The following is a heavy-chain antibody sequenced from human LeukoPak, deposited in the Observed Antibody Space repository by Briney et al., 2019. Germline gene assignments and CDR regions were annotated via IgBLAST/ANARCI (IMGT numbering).Heavy chain of an antibody. Sequence: PGGSLRLSCVDPGGTLSIKYIRSVRQALGKRLERVSVIYNTDSTHYSDSVKGRFTISRDNSKNTLYLQMNSLRAEDTAVYYCARDRTGYSGYDSASGFFDYWGQGTLVTVSS. D-gene: IGHD5-12*01. CDR3: ARDRTGYSGYDSASGFFDY. CDR2: IYNTDST. V-gene: IGHV3-53*01. CDR1: GGTLSIKY. J-gene: IGHJ4*02.